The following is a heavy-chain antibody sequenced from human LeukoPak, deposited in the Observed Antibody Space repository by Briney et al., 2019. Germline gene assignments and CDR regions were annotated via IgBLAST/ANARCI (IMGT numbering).Heavy chain of an antibody. CDR3: ARDPPSGSGSYYLGY. D-gene: IGHD1-26*01. V-gene: IGHV3-33*01. CDR2: IWYDGSNK. Sequence: SCKASGYTFTSYGMHWVRQAPGKGLEWVAVIWYDGSNKYYADSVKGRFTISRDNSKNTLYLQMNSLRAEDTAVYYCARDPPSGSGSYYLGYWGQGTLVTVSS. J-gene: IGHJ4*02. CDR1: GYTFTSYG.